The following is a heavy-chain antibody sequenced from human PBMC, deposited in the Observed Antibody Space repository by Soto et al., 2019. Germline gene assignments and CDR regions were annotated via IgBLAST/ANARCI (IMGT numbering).Heavy chain of an antibody. CDR3: AKDLVAFTTGRRSPFGS. D-gene: IGHD1-1*01. Sequence: GGSLRLSCAPSGFTFRAYGMHWVRQAPGKGLEWVAVISYDGKNEYYADSVKGRFSISRDSSKNTLYLQMNSLRAEDTAVYYCAKDLVAFTTGRRSPFGSWGQGTLVAFSS. J-gene: IGHJ5*01. CDR1: GFTFRAYG. CDR2: ISYDGKNE. V-gene: IGHV3-30*18.